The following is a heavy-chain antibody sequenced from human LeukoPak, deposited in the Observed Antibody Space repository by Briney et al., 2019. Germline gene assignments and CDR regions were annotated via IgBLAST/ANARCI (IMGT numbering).Heavy chain of an antibody. Sequence: ASVKVSCKASGYTFTGYDINWVRQATGQGLEWMGWMNPNSGNTGYAQKFQGRVTITRNTSISTAYMELSSLRSEDTAVYYCARGRGFDYGGQDSDYWGQGTLVTVSS. CDR2: MNPNSGNT. J-gene: IGHJ4*02. V-gene: IGHV1-8*03. CDR3: ARGRGFDYGGQDSDY. D-gene: IGHD4-23*01. CDR1: GYTFTGYD.